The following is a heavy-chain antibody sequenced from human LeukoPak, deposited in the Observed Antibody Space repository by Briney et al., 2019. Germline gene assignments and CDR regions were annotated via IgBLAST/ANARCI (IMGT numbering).Heavy chain of an antibody. Sequence: GGSLRLSCAASGFTFSDYYMSWIRQAPGKGLEWVSYISSSSSYTNYADSVKGRFTISRDNAKNSLYLQINSLRAEDTAVYYCARRSGSDSSGYYSNYWGQGTLVTVSS. J-gene: IGHJ4*02. CDR3: ARRSGSDSSGYYSNY. V-gene: IGHV3-11*06. CDR2: ISSSSSYT. CDR1: GFTFSDYY. D-gene: IGHD3-22*01.